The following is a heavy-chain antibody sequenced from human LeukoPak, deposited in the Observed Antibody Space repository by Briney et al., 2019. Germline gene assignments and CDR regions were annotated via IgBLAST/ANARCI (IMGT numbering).Heavy chain of an antibody. D-gene: IGHD2-2*01. V-gene: IGHV3-23*01. CDR1: GFTFSSYG. CDR3: AHGAMYQLDY. J-gene: IGHJ4*02. CDR2: IIGGGGST. Sequence: GGSLRLSCAASGFTFSSYGMSWVRQAPGKGLEWVSGIIGGGGSTYYADSVKGRFTISGDNSRNTLFLQMNSLRAEDTAVYYCAHGAMYQLDYWGQGTLVTVSS.